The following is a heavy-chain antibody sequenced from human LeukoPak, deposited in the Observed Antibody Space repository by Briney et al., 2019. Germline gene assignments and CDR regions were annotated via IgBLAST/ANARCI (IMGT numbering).Heavy chain of an antibody. V-gene: IGHV4-39*01. Sequence: PSETLSLTCTVSGGSISSSNYYWGWIRQPPGKGLEWIGEINHSGSTNYNPSLKSRVTISVDTSKNQFSLKLSSVTAADTAVYYCARTYYYGSGSYYNGEFDYWGQGTLVTVSS. J-gene: IGHJ4*02. CDR3: ARTYYYGSGSYYNGEFDY. D-gene: IGHD3-10*01. CDR1: GGSISSSNYY. CDR2: INHSGST.